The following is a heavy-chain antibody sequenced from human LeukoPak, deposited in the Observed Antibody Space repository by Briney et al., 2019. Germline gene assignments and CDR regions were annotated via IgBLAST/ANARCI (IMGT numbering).Heavy chain of an antibody. J-gene: IGHJ4*02. D-gene: IGHD1-26*01. CDR3: IIDRTESGARFGY. CDR2: IKKETDGGTT. Sequence: GGSLRLSCAASGFTFTNAWMSWVRQAPGKGLEWVGRIKKETDGGTTDYAAPVKGRFTISRDDSKNTLYLQMNSLKTEDTGVYYCIIDRTESGARFGYWGQGTLVTVSS. CDR1: GFTFTNAW. V-gene: IGHV3-15*01.